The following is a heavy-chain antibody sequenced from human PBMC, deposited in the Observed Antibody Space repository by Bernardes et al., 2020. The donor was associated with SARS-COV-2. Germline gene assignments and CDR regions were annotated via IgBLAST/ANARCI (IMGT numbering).Heavy chain of an antibody. Sequence: ASVKVSCKASGYTFTGYYMHWVRQAPGQGLEWMGWINPNSGGTNYAQRFQGRVTMTRDTSISTAYMELSRLRSDDTAVYYCALPPTNYDRYGMDVWGQGTTVTVSS. V-gene: IGHV1-2*02. J-gene: IGHJ6*02. D-gene: IGHD3-22*01. CDR3: ALPPTNYDRYGMDV. CDR1: GYTFTGYY. CDR2: INPNSGGT.